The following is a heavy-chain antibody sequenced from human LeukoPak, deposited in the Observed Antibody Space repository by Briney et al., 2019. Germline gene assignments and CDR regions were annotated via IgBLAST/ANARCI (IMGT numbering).Heavy chain of an antibody. V-gene: IGHV3-48*02. Sequence: LPGGPLRLSCAASGFTFSSYSMNWVRLAPGRVVERGSYISSSSSTIYYADSVKGRFTISRDNAKNSLYLQMNSLRDEDTAVYYCARTYNWNDRHFDYWGQGTLVTVYS. CDR3: ARTYNWNDRHFDY. D-gene: IGHD1-1*01. CDR1: GFTFSSYS. J-gene: IGHJ4*02. CDR2: ISSSSSTI.